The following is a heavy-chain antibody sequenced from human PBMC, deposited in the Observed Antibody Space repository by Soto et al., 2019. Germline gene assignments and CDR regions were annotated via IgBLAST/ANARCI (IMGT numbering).Heavy chain of an antibody. D-gene: IGHD3-22*01. CDR1: GYTFSDYD. J-gene: IGHJ3*02. V-gene: IGHV1-2*02. CDR2: ISPKSGGT. Sequence: QVQLVQSGAEVQKPGASVKVSCKASGYTFSDYDVHWVRQAPGQGLEWMGWISPKSGGTNYAQKFQGRVTMTRDTSIFTAYMELSRLRSDDTAVYYCTRNAFYYNSSGYHDGFDIWGQGTLVTVSS. CDR3: TRNAFYYNSSGYHDGFDI.